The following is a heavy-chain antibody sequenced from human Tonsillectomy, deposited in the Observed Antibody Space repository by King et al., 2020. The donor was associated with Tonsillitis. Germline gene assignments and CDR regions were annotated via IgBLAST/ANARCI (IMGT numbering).Heavy chain of an antibody. CDR3: ARGDDYGGNIPFDY. CDR2: ITSSSISI. Sequence: VQLVESGGGLVQPGGSLRLSCAASGFTFSSYSMNWVRQAPGKGLEWVSDITSSSISIYYADSVKGRFTISRDNAKNSLYLQMSSLRDEDTAVYYCARGDDYGGNIPFDYWGQGTLVTVSS. V-gene: IGHV3-48*02. D-gene: IGHD4-23*01. CDR1: GFTFSSYS. J-gene: IGHJ4*02.